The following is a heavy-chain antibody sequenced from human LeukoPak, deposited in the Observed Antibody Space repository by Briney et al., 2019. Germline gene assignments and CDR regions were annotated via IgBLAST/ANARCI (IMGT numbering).Heavy chain of an antibody. J-gene: IGHJ4*02. CDR2: INSDGSST. V-gene: IGHV3-74*01. CDR3: VRDNRSYNFDY. D-gene: IGHD1-26*01. Sequence: PGGSLRLSCAASGFTFSSYWMHWVRQAPGKGLVWVSRINSDGSSTSYADSVKGRFTISRDNAKNTLYLQMNSLRAEDTAVYYCVRDNRSYNFDYWGQGTLVTVSS. CDR1: GFTFSSYW.